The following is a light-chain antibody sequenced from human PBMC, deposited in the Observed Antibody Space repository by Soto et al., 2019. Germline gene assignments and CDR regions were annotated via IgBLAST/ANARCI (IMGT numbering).Light chain of an antibody. CDR3: HHRSSSLT. V-gene: IGKV3-11*01. CDR2: DAS. CDR1: QSVSTY. J-gene: IGKJ4*01. Sequence: EIVLPQSPATLSLSPGERATLSCRASQSVSTYLAWYQQKPGQAPRLLIYDASNRATGIPARFSGSRSGTASTLTTSSLEPEDFADYDYHHRSSSLTFGGGTKVEIK.